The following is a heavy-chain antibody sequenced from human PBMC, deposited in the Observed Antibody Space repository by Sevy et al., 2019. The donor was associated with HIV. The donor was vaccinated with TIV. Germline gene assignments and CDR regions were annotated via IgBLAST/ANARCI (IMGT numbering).Heavy chain of an antibody. V-gene: IGHV1-24*01. CDR3: ATGLPGEYVDCSSCYSDYFAY. J-gene: IGHJ4*02. CDR2: FEPEDGET. CDR1: GYTLIEFS. Sequence: ASVKVSCKVSGYTLIEFSMHWVRQAPGKGLEWMGGFEPEDGETIYAQRFQGRVTMTEDTSTDTAYMELSSLRSEDTAVYYCATGLPGEYVDCSSCYSDYFAYWGQGTLVTVSS. D-gene: IGHD2-15*01.